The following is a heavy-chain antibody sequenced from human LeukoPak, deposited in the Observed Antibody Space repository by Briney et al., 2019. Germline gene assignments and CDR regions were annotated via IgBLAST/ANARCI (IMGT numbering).Heavy chain of an antibody. J-gene: IGHJ4*02. CDR2: ISGSGGST. D-gene: IGHD1-26*01. CDR1: GFTFSSYA. V-gene: IGHV3-23*01. Sequence: GGSLRLSCTASGFTFSSYAMSWVRQAPGKGLEWVSAISGSGGSTYYADSVKGRFTISRDNSKNTLYLQMNSLRAEDTAVYYCAKDRSWEGYYFDYWGQGTLVTVSS. CDR3: AKDRSWEGYYFDY.